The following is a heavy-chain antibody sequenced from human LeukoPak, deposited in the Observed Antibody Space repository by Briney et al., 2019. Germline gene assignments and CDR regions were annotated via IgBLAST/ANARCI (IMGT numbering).Heavy chain of an antibody. CDR3: AREKWEQWLLGYHYYGMDV. D-gene: IGHD6-19*01. CDR1: GFTFSSYW. Sequence: GGSLRLSCAASGFTFSSYWMSWVRQAPGKGLEWVANIKQDGSEKYYVDSVKGRFTISRDNAKNSLYLQMNSLRAEDTAVYYCAREKWEQWLLGYHYYGMDVWGQGTTVTVSS. CDR2: IKQDGSEK. V-gene: IGHV3-7*03. J-gene: IGHJ6*02.